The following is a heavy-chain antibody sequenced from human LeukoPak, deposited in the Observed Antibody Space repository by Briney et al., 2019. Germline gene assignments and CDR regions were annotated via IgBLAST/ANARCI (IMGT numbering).Heavy chain of an antibody. CDR2: IYSGGST. CDR3: TAEPNWFDP. J-gene: IGHJ5*02. CDR1: GLTVSSNY. D-gene: IGHD1-14*01. V-gene: IGHV3-53*01. Sequence: PGGSLRLSCAASGLTVSSNYMSWVRQAPGKGLEWVSAIYSGGSTFYADSVKGRFSISRDNSKNTLYLQMNSLKTEDTAVYYCTAEPNWFDPWGQGTLVTVSS.